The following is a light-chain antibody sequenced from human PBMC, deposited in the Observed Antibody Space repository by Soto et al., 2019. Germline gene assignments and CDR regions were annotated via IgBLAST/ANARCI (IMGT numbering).Light chain of an antibody. CDR3: QQRYSGGT. CDR2: AAS. CDR1: QSISSY. Sequence: DIQMTQSPSSLSASVGDRVTITCRASQSISSYLNWYQQKPGKAPKLLIYAASSLQSGVPSRFSGSGSGTDFTLTISSLQPEDFATYYCQQRYSGGTFGQGTKVEIK. J-gene: IGKJ1*01. V-gene: IGKV1-39*01.